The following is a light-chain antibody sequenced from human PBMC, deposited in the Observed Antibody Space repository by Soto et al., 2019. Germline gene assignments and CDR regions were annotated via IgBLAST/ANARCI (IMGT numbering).Light chain of an antibody. J-gene: IGKJ5*01. Sequence: QLTQSPASLSASVGERVTITCRASQDIRGALAWYQQSPGEAPQLLIYDASTLESGVPSRFSGSSSATHFTLTISSLQPEDFATYYCQQFLSYPITFGQGTRLEI. CDR3: QQFLSYPIT. V-gene: IGKV1-13*02. CDR2: DAS. CDR1: QDIRGA.